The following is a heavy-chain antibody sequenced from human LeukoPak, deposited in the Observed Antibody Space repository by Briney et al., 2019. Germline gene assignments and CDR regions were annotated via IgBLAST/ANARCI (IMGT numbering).Heavy chain of an antibody. D-gene: IGHD3-3*01. CDR3: ARSDYDFWSGYSGGFDP. CDR1: GGSFSGYY. CDR2: INHSGST. Sequence: SETLSLTCAVYGGSFSGYYWSWIRQPPGKGLEWIGEINHSGSTNYNPSLKSRVTMSVDTSKNQFSLKLSSVTAADTAVYYCARSDYDFWSGYSGGFDPWGQGTLVTVSS. J-gene: IGHJ5*02. V-gene: IGHV4-34*01.